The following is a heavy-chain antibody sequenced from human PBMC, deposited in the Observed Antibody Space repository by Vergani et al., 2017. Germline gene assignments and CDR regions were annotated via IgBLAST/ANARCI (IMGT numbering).Heavy chain of an antibody. Sequence: QVQLQESGPGLVKPSETLSLTCTVSGGSISSYYWSWIRQPPGKGLEWIGYIYYSGSTNYNPSLKSRVTISVDTSKNQFTLKLSSVTAADTAVYYCARGANYDFWSSYSYYFDYWGQGTLVTVSS. CDR1: GGSISSYY. CDR2: IYYSGST. J-gene: IGHJ4*02. CDR3: ARGANYDFWSSYSYYFDY. V-gene: IGHV4-59*01. D-gene: IGHD3-3*01.